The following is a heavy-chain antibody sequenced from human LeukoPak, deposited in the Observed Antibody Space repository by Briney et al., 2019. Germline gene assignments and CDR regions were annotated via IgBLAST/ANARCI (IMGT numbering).Heavy chain of an antibody. CDR1: GLPFSSYA. CDR3: ARMKAVTLDY. J-gene: IGHJ4*02. V-gene: IGHV3-33*08. Sequence: GGSLRLSCAASGLPFSSYAMHWVRQAPGKGLEWVAVIWYDGSNKYYADSVKGRFTISRDNSKNTLYLQMNSLRAEDTAVYYCARMKAVTLDYWGQGTLVTVSS. CDR2: IWYDGSNK. D-gene: IGHD4-11*01.